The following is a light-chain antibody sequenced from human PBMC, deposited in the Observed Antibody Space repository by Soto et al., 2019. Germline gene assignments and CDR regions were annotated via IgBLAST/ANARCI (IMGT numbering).Light chain of an antibody. Sequence: EIVLTPSPGTLSFSPGERVTLSFRASQSLSSGYLAWYQQKFGQAPRLLIYDASRRATGIPERFSGSGSGTDFTLTINRLEPEDFAVYYCQQYGSSPTFGLGTKVDIK. CDR3: QQYGSSPT. J-gene: IGKJ1*01. CDR2: DAS. CDR1: QSLSSGY. V-gene: IGKV3-20*01.